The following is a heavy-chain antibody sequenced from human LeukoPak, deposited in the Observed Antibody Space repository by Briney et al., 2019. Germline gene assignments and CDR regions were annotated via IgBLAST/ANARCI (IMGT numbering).Heavy chain of an antibody. D-gene: IGHD5-18*01. CDR3: AKDTRGYSYGSYFDY. CDR2: ISWNSGNI. V-gene: IGHV3-9*01. J-gene: IGHJ4*02. CDR1: GFSFDDYA. Sequence: GGSLRLSCAASGFSFDDYAMHWVRQAPGKGLEWVSGISWNSGNIGYADSVKGRFTISRDNAKNSLYLQMNSLRADDAALYYCAKDTRGYSYGSYFDYWGQGTLVTVSS.